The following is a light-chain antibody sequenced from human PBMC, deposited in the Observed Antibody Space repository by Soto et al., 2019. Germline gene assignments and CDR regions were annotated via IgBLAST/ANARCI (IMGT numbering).Light chain of an antibody. CDR2: DAS. CDR3: QQSYSAPWT. CDR1: QSISTY. V-gene: IGKV1-39*01. J-gene: IGKJ1*01. Sequence: DIQMTQSPSSLAASVGARVTITCRASQSISTYLNWYQQKPGKAPKVLVFDASRLQSGVASRFSGSGSGTDCTLTISRLQPEDSATYYCQQSYSAPWTFGQGTKVQVK.